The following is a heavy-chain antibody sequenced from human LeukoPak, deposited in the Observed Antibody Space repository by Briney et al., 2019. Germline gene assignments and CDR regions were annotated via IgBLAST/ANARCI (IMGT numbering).Heavy chain of an antibody. D-gene: IGHD6-13*01. CDR2: ISYGGSS. CDR3: ARVGSSWTRDYYFDY. CDR1: GGSISSSSYY. V-gene: IGHV4-39*07. Sequence: SETLSLTCTVSGGSISSSSYYWGWIRQPPGKGLEWIGSISYGGSSYYNPSPKSRVTMSVDTSKNQFSLKLSSVTAADTALYYCARVGSSWTRDYYFDYWGQETLVTVSS. J-gene: IGHJ4*02.